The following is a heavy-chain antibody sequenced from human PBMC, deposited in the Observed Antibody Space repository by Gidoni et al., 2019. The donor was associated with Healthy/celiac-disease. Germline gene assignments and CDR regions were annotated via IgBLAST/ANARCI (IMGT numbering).Heavy chain of an antibody. CDR2: ISGSGGST. CDR1: GFTCSRYA. J-gene: IGHJ6*02. D-gene: IGHD1-1*01. Sequence: EVQLLESGGGLVQPGGSLRLSCAASGFTCSRYAMSWVRQAPGKGLEWVSAISGSGGSTYYADSVKGRFTISRDNSKNTLYLQMNSLRAEDTAVYYCAKDPRVLYYYYGMDVWGQGTTVTVSS. CDR3: AKDPRVLYYYYGMDV. V-gene: IGHV3-23*01.